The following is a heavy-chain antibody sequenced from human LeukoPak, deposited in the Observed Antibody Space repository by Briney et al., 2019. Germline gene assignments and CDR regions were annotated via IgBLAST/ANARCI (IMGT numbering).Heavy chain of an antibody. CDR2: IYYSGST. Sequence: SETLSLTCTVSGGSISSYYWSWIRQPPGKGLEWIGYIYYSGSTNYNPSLKSRVTISVDTSKNQFSLKLSSVTAADTAVYYCARAGPYSNPSYNWFDPWGQGTLVTVSS. J-gene: IGHJ5*02. CDR1: GGSISSYY. V-gene: IGHV4-59*01. D-gene: IGHD4-11*01. CDR3: ARAGPYSNPSYNWFDP.